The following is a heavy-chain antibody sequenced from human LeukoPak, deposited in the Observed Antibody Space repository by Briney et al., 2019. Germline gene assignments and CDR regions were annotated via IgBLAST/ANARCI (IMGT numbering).Heavy chain of an antibody. CDR2: ISPYNGNT. CDR1: GYTFTSHG. J-gene: IGHJ4*02. D-gene: IGHD5-12*01. CDR3: ASSVATIKSFDF. V-gene: IGHV1-18*01. Sequence: ASVKVSCKASGYTFTSHGISWVRRAPGQGLEWMGWISPYNGNTNCAQKSQGRVTMTTDTSTSTAYMELRSLRSDDTAVYYCASSVATIKSFDFWGQGTLVTVSA.